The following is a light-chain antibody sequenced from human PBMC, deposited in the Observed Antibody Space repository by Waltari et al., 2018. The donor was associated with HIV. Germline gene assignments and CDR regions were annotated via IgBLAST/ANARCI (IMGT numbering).Light chain of an antibody. CDR3: QQRSNWLYN. Sequence: EIVLTQSPATLSLSPGERATLSCRASQSVSNYLAWYQQKPGQAPRLLIYDASTRATGIPPRFSGSGSGTDFTLIVSSLEPEDFAVYYCQQRSNWLYNFGQGTKLEIK. J-gene: IGKJ2*01. CDR2: DAS. CDR1: QSVSNY. V-gene: IGKV3-11*01.